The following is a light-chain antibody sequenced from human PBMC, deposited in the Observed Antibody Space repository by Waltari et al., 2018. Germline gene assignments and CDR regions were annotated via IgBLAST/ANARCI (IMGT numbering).Light chain of an antibody. V-gene: IGKV3-15*01. CDR2: GAS. J-gene: IGKJ3*01. Sequence: EIVLTQSPTTLSVSPGERVTLSCRASQSLTTNLAWYQQKPGQAPRPLVYGASIRVAEIPARFSGGGSGTEFTLTISSLQSEDFALYFCQQYKQWPANFGPGTKVDIK. CDR3: QQYKQWPAN. CDR1: QSLTTN.